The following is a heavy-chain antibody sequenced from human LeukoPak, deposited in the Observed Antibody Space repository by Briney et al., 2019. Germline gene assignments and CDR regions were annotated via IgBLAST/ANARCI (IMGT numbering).Heavy chain of an antibody. CDR1: GGSFSGYY. D-gene: IGHD3-16*02. J-gene: IGHJ3*02. CDR2: INHSGST. V-gene: IGHV4-34*01. CDR3: ARGGNDYVWGSYRSGDAFDI. Sequence: KPSETLSLTCAVYGGSFSGYYWSWIRQPPGKGLEWIGEINHSGSTNYNPSLKSRVTISVDTSKNQFSLKLSSVTAADTAVYYCARGGNDYVWGSYRSGDAFDIWGQGTMVTVSS.